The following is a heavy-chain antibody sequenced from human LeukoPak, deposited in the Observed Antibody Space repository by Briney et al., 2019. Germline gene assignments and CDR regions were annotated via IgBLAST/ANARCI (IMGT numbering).Heavy chain of an antibody. CDR1: GFTFSHYT. D-gene: IGHD6-13*01. Sequence: GGSLRLSCAASGFTFSHYTMNWVRQAPGKGLEWVSSIDYSSKYIYTADSLKGRFTTSRDNAKNSLDLQMNSLKAEDTAVYYCATPAAGPGAEYSQYWGQGTLVIVSS. V-gene: IGHV3-21*01. CDR3: ATPAAGPGAEYSQY. CDR2: IDYSSKYI. J-gene: IGHJ1*01.